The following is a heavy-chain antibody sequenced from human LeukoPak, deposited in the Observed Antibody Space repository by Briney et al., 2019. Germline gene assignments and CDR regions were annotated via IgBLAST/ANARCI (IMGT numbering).Heavy chain of an antibody. CDR2: ISGSGGST. CDR3: AKDSRYYDSSGLNWFDP. CDR1: GFTFSSYA. J-gene: IGHJ5*02. V-gene: IGHV3-23*01. Sequence: GGSLRLSCAASGFTFSSYAMSWVRQAPGKGLEWVSAISGSGGSTYYADSVKGRFTISRDNSKNTLYLQMSSLRAEDTAVYYCAKDSRYYDSSGLNWFDPWGQGTLVTVSS. D-gene: IGHD3-22*01.